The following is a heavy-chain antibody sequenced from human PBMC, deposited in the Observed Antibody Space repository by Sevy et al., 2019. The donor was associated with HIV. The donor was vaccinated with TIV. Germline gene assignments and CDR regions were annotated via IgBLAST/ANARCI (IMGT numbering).Heavy chain of an antibody. D-gene: IGHD3-22*01. Sequence: GGSLRLSCAASGFTFSSYGMHWVRQAPGKGLEWVAVIWYDGSNKYYADSVKGRFIISRDNSKNTLYLQMNSLRAEDTAVYYCARDPSTYYYDSSGHRFDYWGQGTLVTVSS. CDR3: ARDPSTYYYDSSGHRFDY. J-gene: IGHJ4*02. V-gene: IGHV3-33*01. CDR2: IWYDGSNK. CDR1: GFTFSSYG.